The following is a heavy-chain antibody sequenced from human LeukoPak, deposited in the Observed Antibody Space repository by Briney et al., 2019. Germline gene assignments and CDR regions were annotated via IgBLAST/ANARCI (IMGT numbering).Heavy chain of an antibody. D-gene: IGHD1-26*01. V-gene: IGHV3-30*02. CDR3: AKDRSGSYSFDY. Sequence: GGSLRLSCAASGFTFSSYGMDWVRQAPGKGLAWVAFIRYDGSKKYYADSVKGRFTLSRDNLKNTLYLQMNNLRAEDTAVYYCAKDRSGSYSFDYWGQGTLVTVSS. CDR1: GFTFSSYG. CDR2: IRYDGSKK. J-gene: IGHJ4*02.